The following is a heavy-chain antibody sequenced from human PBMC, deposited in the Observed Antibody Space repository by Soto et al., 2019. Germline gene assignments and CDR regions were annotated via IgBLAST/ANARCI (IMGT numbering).Heavy chain of an antibody. Sequence: GGTLRLSCAASGFTFSGSAMHWVRQASGKGLEWVGRIRSKANSYATAYAASVKGRFTISRDDSKNTAYLQMNSLKTEDTAVYYCTRPYSGYVDDAFDIWGQGTMVTVSS. CDR1: GFTFSGSA. CDR2: IRSKANSYAT. J-gene: IGHJ3*02. D-gene: IGHD5-12*01. CDR3: TRPYSGYVDDAFDI. V-gene: IGHV3-73*01.